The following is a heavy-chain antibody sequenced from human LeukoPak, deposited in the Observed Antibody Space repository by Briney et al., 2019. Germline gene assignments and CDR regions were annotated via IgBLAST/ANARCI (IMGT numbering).Heavy chain of an antibody. J-gene: IGHJ6*03. V-gene: IGHV4-34*01. D-gene: IGHD3-16*01. Sequence: SETLSLTCAVYGGSFSGYYWSWIRQPPGKGLEWIGEINHSGSTNYNPSLKSRVTISVDTSKNQFSLNLNSVTAADTAVYYCARETSQKGAHYMDVWGKGTTITISS. CDR3: ARETSQKGAHYMDV. CDR1: GGSFSGYY. CDR2: INHSGST.